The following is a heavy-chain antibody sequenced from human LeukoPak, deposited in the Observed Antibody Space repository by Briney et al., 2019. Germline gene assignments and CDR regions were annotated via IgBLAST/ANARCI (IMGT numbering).Heavy chain of an antibody. D-gene: IGHD3-22*01. CDR2: IYYSGSA. CDR3: ARTANYYDSSGYINDNAFDI. J-gene: IGHJ3*02. CDR1: GGSISSYY. Sequence: SETLSLTCTVSGGSISSYYWSWIRQPPGKGLEWIGYIYYSGSANYNPSLKSRVTISVDTSKNQFSLKLSSVTAADTAVYYCARTANYYDSSGYINDNAFDIWGQGTMVTVSS. V-gene: IGHV4-59*01.